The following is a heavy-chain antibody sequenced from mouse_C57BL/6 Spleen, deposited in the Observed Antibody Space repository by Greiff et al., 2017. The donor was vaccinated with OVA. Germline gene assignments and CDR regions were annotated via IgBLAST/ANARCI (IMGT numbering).Heavy chain of an antibody. J-gene: IGHJ1*03. CDR3: TSHYGSSYWYFDV. CDR2: ISSGGDYI. D-gene: IGHD1-1*01. Sequence: EVKLVESGEGLVKPGGSLKLSCAASGFTFSSYAMSWVRQTPEKRLEWVAYISSGGDYIYYADTVKGRFTISRDNARNTLYLQMSSLKSEDTAMYYCTSHYGSSYWYFDVWGTGTTVTVSS. V-gene: IGHV5-9-1*02. CDR1: GFTFSSYA.